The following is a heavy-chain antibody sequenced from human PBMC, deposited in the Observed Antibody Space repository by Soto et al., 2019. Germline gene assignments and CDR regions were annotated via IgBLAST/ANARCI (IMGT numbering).Heavy chain of an antibody. V-gene: IGHV3-33*01. CDR1: GFPFSTYG. CDR3: ARGNWEEVSGFDI. Sequence: QVQLVESGGGVVQPGRSLRLSCAASGFPFSTYGMHWVRQAPGKGLEWVAVIWYDGSNKYYADSVKGRFTISRDNSKNTLFLQMNSLRAEDTAVYYCARGNWEEVSGFDIWGQGTMVTVSP. J-gene: IGHJ3*02. CDR2: IWYDGSNK. D-gene: IGHD7-27*01.